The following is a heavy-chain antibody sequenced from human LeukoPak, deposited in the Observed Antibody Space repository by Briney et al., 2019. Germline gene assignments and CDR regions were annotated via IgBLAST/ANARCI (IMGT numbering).Heavy chain of an antibody. D-gene: IGHD3-10*01. CDR2: ISTSGGST. CDR1: GFTFSSYA. CDR3: SKHGKYYYGSGSYYNGDY. Sequence: PGGSLRLSCAASGFTFSSYAMSWVRQAPGQGLEWVSAISTSGGSTYNGDAVKGRFTISRDNSKNTLYLQMNSLRAEDTAVYYCSKHGKYYYGSGSYYNGDYWGQGTLVTVSS. V-gene: IGHV3-23*01. J-gene: IGHJ4*02.